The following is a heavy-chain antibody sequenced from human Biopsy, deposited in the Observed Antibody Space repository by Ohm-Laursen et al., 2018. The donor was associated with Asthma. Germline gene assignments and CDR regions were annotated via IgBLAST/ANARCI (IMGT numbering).Heavy chain of an antibody. D-gene: IGHD6-19*01. CDR2: IMTVFGTT. V-gene: IGHV1-69*13. CDR3: ARYQVGYSSGWSLLLKKIYYSGMDV. J-gene: IGHJ6*02. CDR1: GGTFSNFA. Sequence: SVKVSCKVPGGTFSNFAISWVRQAPGQGLEWLGGIMTVFGTTNYAQKFQGRVTITADESTSTAYMEVTSLRSEDTAIYYCARYQVGYSSGWSLLLKKIYYSGMDVWGQGTAVTVSS.